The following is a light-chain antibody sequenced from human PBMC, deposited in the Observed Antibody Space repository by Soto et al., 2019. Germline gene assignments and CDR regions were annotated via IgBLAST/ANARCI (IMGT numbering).Light chain of an antibody. CDR1: QGISDY. J-gene: IGKJ1*01. V-gene: IGKV1-27*01. CDR2: AAS. Sequence: DSQMTQSPSSLSASVGDRVTITCRASQGISDYLAWYQQKPGKVPKLLIFAASTLQSGVPSRFSGSGSGTEFTLTISSLQPEDVATYYCQKYNSAPAWTFGQGTKV. CDR3: QKYNSAPAWT.